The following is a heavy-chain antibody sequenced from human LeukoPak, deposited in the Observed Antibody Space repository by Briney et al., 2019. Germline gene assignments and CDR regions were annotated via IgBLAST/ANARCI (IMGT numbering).Heavy chain of an antibody. J-gene: IGHJ6*03. CDR2: IYYSGTT. V-gene: IGHV4-38-2*01. CDR1: GYSISSGYY. Sequence: PSETLSLTCAVSGYSISSGYYWGWIRQPPGKGLEWIGSIYYSGTTYYNPSLKSRVTISVDTSKNQFSLKLDSVTAADTAVYYCARRHGNYYMDVWGKGTTVTVSS. CDR3: ARRHGNYYMDV.